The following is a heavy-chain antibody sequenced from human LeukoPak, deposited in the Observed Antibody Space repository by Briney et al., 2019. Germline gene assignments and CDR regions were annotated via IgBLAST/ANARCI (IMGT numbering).Heavy chain of an antibody. D-gene: IGHD2-2*01. CDR2: IKQDGSEK. CDR1: GFTFSSYW. Sequence: PGGSLRLSCAASGFTFSSYWMSWVRQAPGKGLEWVANIKQDGSEKYYVDSVKGRFTISRDDSKNTLYLQMNSLRPEDTAVYYCAKGVYYCSSSTCPQYYYYMDVWGKGTTVTVSS. J-gene: IGHJ6*03. V-gene: IGHV3-7*01. CDR3: AKGVYYCSSSTCPQYYYYMDV.